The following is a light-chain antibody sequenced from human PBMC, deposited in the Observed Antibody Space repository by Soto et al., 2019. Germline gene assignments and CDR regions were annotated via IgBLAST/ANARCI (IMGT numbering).Light chain of an antibody. CDR2: AAS. J-gene: IGKJ4*01. Sequence: DIQRTQSPSSLSASVGDRVTIACRASQNIRTYLNWYQQNPGKAPMLLIYAASNLHSWVPSRFSGSGSGTDFTLDLSSLQPADFATYYCQQAYSKNPFGGGTKVEIK. V-gene: IGKV1-39*01. CDR3: QQAYSKNP. CDR1: QNIRTY.